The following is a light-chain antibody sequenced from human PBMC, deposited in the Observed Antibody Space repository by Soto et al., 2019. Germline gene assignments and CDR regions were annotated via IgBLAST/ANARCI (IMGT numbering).Light chain of an antibody. CDR3: QHYGSSQWT. CDR1: QSVSSNH. J-gene: IGKJ1*01. V-gene: IGKV3-20*01. Sequence: EIVLTQSPGTLSLSPGERATLYCRASQSVSSNHLAWYQQKPGQAPRLLIYGGSSRATGIPVRFSGSGSETDFTLTISRLEPEDFAVYYCQHYGSSQWTFGQGTKVDIK. CDR2: GGS.